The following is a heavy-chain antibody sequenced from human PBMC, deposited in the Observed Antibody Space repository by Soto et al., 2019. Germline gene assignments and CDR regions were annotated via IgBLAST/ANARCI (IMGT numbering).Heavy chain of an antibody. CDR2: INHSGST. CDR3: ARRPRSMYISKWSYFDY. Sequence: SETLSLTCGVNGGSFSSYYWSWIRQPPGKGLEWLGEINHSGSTNYNPSLKSRVTISVDTSKNQFFLELSSVTAADTAVYYCARRPRSMYISKWSYFDYWGQGNLVTVSS. CDR1: GGSFSSYY. V-gene: IGHV4-34*01. J-gene: IGHJ4*02. D-gene: IGHD6-13*01.